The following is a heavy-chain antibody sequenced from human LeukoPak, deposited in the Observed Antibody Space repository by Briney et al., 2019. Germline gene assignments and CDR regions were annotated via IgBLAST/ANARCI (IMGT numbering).Heavy chain of an antibody. J-gene: IGHJ4*02. D-gene: IGHD1-26*01. CDR2: IKQDGSEK. CDR3: ARDQISSGSYSGFDY. CDR1: GFTFSSYW. V-gene: IGHV3-7*01. Sequence: GGSLRLSCAASGFTFSSYWMSWVRQAPGKGLEWVANIKQDGSEKYYVDSVKGRFTISRDNAKNSLYLQMNSLRAEDTAVYYCARDQISSGSYSGFDYWGQGTLGTASS.